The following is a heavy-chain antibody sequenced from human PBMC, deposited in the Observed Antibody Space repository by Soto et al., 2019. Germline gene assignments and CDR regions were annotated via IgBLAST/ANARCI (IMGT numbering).Heavy chain of an antibody. CDR1: GFTFSSYG. V-gene: IGHV3-30*18. J-gene: IGHJ6*02. D-gene: IGHD2-15*01. Sequence: GGSLRLSCAASGFTFSSYGMHWVRQAPGKGLEWVAVISYDGSNKYYADSVKGRFTISRDNSKNTLYLQMNSLRAEDTAVYYCAKRQRGTSYPRSYYYYGMDVWAQGTTVTVSS. CDR3: AKRQRGTSYPRSYYYYGMDV. CDR2: ISYDGSNK.